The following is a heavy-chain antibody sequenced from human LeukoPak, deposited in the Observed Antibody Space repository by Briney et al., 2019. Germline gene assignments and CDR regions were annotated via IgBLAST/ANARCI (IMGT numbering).Heavy chain of an antibody. D-gene: IGHD6-13*01. Sequence: SETLSLTCIVSGGSINNHYWTWIRQTPGKGLERIGDIHYTGTTKYNPSLKSRVTISIDTSKSQFSLKLLSVTAADTAVYYCATFIANYFDYWGQGTLVTVSS. CDR1: GGSINNHY. CDR3: ATFIANYFDY. J-gene: IGHJ4*02. CDR2: IHYTGTT. V-gene: IGHV4-59*11.